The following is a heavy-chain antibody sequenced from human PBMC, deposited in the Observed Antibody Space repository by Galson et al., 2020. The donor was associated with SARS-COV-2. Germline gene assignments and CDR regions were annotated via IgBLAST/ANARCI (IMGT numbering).Heavy chain of an antibody. CDR2: ISAGSSYI. CDR3: ARVGDMATTPADYSYYGLDV. J-gene: IGHJ6*02. CDR1: RFPFISYS. V-gene: IGHV3-21*01. Sequence: GGSLRLSCAASRFPFISYSMNWVRQAPGKGLEWVSSISAGSSYIYYADSVKGRFTISRDNAKNSLYLQMNSLRAEDTAVYYCARVGDMATTPADYSYYGLDVWGQGATVTVSS. D-gene: IGHD3-16*01.